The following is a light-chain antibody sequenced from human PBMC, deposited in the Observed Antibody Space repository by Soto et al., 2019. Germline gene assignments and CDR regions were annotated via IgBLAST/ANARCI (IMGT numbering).Light chain of an antibody. Sequence: DIQRTQYASSLSASVGDRVTITCRASQSISSYLNWYQQKQGKAPKLLIYAAFSVQSGVPSRFSGRLTGTDVTLTFSILKPEDGATYDCLQSYSTTNTFGQGTRLEIK. CDR3: LQSYSTTNT. CDR2: AAF. CDR1: QSISSY. J-gene: IGKJ5*01. V-gene: IGKV1-39*01.